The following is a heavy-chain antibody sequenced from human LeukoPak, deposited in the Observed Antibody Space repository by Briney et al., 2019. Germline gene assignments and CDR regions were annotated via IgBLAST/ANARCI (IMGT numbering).Heavy chain of an antibody. D-gene: IGHD4-11*01. CDR1: GFTFTKYW. J-gene: IGHJ4*02. V-gene: IGHV3-7*05. Sequence: GGSLRLSCAASGFTFTKYWMAWVRQAPAKGLEWVASIHQDGSETHSIDSGRFTISRDNVKNPLYLQMNSLRDEDTAVYYCANTVGHYSHNWGQGTLVTVSS. CDR2: IHQDGSET. CDR3: ANTVGHYSHN.